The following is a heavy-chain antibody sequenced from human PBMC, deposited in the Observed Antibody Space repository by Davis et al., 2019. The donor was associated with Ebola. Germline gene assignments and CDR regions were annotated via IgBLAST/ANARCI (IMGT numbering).Heavy chain of an antibody. CDR3: ATDRNWDFDY. Sequence: GESLKISCEASGFTFSTCAMSWVRQAPGKGLEWVSAISGSGGSTYYADSVKGRFTISRDNAKNSLYLQMNSLRDEDTAVYYCATDRNWDFDYWGQGTLVTVSS. J-gene: IGHJ4*02. D-gene: IGHD7-27*01. V-gene: IGHV3-23*01. CDR1: GFTFSTCA. CDR2: ISGSGGST.